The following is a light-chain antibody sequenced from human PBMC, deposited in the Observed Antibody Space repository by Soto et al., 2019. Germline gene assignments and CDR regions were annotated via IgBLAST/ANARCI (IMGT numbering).Light chain of an antibody. Sequence: SYELTQPPSVSVAPGQTARITCGGNNMGRKSVHWYQQKPGQAPVLVVYDDSDRPSGIPERFSGSNSGNTATLTISRVEAGDEADYYCQVWDSSSDLVVFGGGTKLTVL. CDR1: NMGRKS. CDR3: QVWDSSSDLVV. V-gene: IGLV3-21*02. J-gene: IGLJ2*01. CDR2: DDS.